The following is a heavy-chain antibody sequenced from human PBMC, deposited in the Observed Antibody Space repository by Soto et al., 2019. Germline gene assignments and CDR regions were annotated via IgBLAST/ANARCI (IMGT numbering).Heavy chain of an antibody. CDR2: FDPEDGET. CDR3: ATYIAAADSFDY. CDR1: GYTLTELS. J-gene: IGHJ4*02. D-gene: IGHD6-13*01. V-gene: IGHV1-24*01. Sequence: ASVKVSCKVSGYTLTELSMHWVRQAPGKGLEWMGGFDPEDGETIYAQKFQGRVTMTEDTSTDTAYMELSSLRSGDTAVYYCATYIAAADSFDYWGQGTLVTVSS.